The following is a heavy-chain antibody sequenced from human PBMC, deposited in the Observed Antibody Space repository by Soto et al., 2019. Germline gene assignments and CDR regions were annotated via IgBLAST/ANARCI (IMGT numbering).Heavy chain of an antibody. CDR3: TTDRGCSGGSCHHDY. Sequence: GGSLRLSCAASGFTFSNAWMSWVRQAPGKGLEWVGRIKSKTDGGTTDYAAPVKGRFTISRDESKNTLYLQMNSLKTEDTAVYYGTTDRGCSGGSCHHDYWGQGTLVTVSS. J-gene: IGHJ4*02. CDR1: GFTFSNAW. CDR2: IKSKTDGGTT. D-gene: IGHD2-15*01. V-gene: IGHV3-15*01.